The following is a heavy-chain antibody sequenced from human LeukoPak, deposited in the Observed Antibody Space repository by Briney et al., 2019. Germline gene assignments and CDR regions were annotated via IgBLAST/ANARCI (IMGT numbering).Heavy chain of an antibody. Sequence: PGGSLRLSCAASGFTFSSYSMNWVRQAPGKGLEWVSSISSSSSYIYYADSVKGRFTISRDNAKNSLYLQMNSLRAEDTAVYYCARDKLVPPYGDYAVFDYWGQGTLVTVSS. CDR3: ARDKLVPPYGDYAVFDY. D-gene: IGHD4-17*01. CDR2: ISSSSSYI. J-gene: IGHJ4*02. V-gene: IGHV3-21*01. CDR1: GFTFSSYS.